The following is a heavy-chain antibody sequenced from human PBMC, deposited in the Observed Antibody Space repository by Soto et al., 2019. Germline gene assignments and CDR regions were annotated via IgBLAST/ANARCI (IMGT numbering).Heavy chain of an antibody. V-gene: IGHV3-23*01. Sequence: EVQLLESGGGLVQPGGSLRLSCAASGFTFSSYAMSWVRQAPGKGLERVSVISGSGGSTYYADSVKGRFTISRDNSKNTLNLQMNSLRAEDTAVYYCASRGSGSYYGYWGQGTLVTVSS. J-gene: IGHJ4*02. D-gene: IGHD1-26*01. CDR3: ASRGSGSYYGY. CDR2: ISGSGGST. CDR1: GFTFSSYA.